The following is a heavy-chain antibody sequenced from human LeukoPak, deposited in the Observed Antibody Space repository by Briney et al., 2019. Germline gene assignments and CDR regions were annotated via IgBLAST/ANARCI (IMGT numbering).Heavy chain of an antibody. Sequence: SETLSLTCTVSGGSISNYYWSWIRQPAGKGLEWIGRIYTSGSTNYNPSLKSRVTMSVDTSKNQFSLKLSSVTAADTAVYYCARGLWFGDENPPYFDYWGQGILVTVSS. CDR1: GGSISNYY. CDR3: ARGLWFGDENPPYFDY. J-gene: IGHJ4*02. V-gene: IGHV4-4*07. CDR2: IYTSGST. D-gene: IGHD3-10*01.